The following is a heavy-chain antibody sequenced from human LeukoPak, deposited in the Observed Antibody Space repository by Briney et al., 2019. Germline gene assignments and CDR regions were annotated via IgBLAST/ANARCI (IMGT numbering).Heavy chain of an antibody. CDR1: GFTFSTFA. Sequence: GGSLRLSCEASGFTFSTFAMIWIRQPPGKGLEWVSSIFPSGGEIHYADSVRGRFTISRDNSKSTLSLQMNSLRAEDTAIYYCATYRQVLLPFESWGQGTLVTVSS. D-gene: IGHD2/OR15-2a*01. J-gene: IGHJ4*02. CDR2: IFPSGGEI. CDR3: ATYRQVLLPFES. V-gene: IGHV3-23*01.